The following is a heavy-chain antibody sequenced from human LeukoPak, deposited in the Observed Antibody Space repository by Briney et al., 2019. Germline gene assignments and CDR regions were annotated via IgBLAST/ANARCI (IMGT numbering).Heavy chain of an antibody. CDR1: GGTFSSYA. V-gene: IGHV1-69*05. J-gene: IGHJ5*02. D-gene: IGHD3-16*02. CDR3: ARGPPLRLGELSS. CDR2: IIPIFGTA. Sequence: SVKVSCKASGGTFSSYAISWVRQAPGQGLEWMGMIIPIFGTANYAQKFQGRVTITTDEYTSTAYMELSSLRSEDTAVYYCARGPPLRLGELSSWSQGTLVTVSS.